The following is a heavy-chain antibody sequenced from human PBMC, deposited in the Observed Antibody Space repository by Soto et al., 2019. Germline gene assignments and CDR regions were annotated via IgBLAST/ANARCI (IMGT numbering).Heavy chain of an antibody. J-gene: IGHJ4*02. CDR3: VKGGCSYGPLFDY. Sequence: GGSLRLCCSASGFTFSSYAMHGVRQAPGKGLEYVSAISSNGGSTYYADSVKGRFTISRDNSKNTLYLQMSSLRAEDTAVYYCVKGGCSYGPLFDYWGQGTLVTVSS. CDR1: GFTFSSYA. CDR2: ISSNGGST. V-gene: IGHV3-64D*08. D-gene: IGHD5-18*01.